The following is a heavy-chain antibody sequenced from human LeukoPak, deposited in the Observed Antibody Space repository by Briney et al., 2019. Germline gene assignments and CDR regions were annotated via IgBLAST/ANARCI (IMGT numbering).Heavy chain of an antibody. V-gene: IGHV4-38-2*01. J-gene: IGHJ5*01. CDR2: VYHSGT. CDR1: GYSIATGNY. Sequence: KPSDTLSLTCSVSGYSIATGNYWAWVPHPPGKGLEWIGCVYHSGTHYKSSLTSRATISMDTSANQFSLRLTSMTAADSAFYYCTKTSGGGGHDSWGQGILVTVSS. D-gene: IGHD4-23*01. CDR3: TKTSGGGGHDS.